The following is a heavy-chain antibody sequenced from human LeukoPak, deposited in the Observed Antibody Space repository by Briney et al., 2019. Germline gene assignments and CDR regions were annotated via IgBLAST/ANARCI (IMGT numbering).Heavy chain of an antibody. CDR2: IWYDGSNK. CDR3: ARVNDFWSGYFMDV. J-gene: IGHJ6*03. CDR1: GFTFSSYG. V-gene: IGHV3-33*01. Sequence: GGSLRLSCAASGFTFSSYGMHWVRQAPGKGLEWVAVIWYDGSNKYYADSVKGRFTISRDNSKNTLYLQMNSLRAEDTAVYYCARVNDFWSGYFMDVWGKGTTVTVSS. D-gene: IGHD3-3*01.